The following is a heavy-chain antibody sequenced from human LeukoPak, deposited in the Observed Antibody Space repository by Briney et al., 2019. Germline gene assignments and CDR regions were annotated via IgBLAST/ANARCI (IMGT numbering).Heavy chain of an antibody. J-gene: IGHJ4*02. CDR3: ARGGDGYNPEYFDY. Sequence: GGSLRLSCAASGFTFSRYWMHWVRQAPGKGLVWVSHIYSDGSATNYADSVQGRFTISRDNPKNTLYLHMNSLRAEDTAVYYCARGGDGYNPEYFDYWGQGTLVTVSS. CDR2: IYSDGSAT. CDR1: GFTFSRYW. D-gene: IGHD5-24*01. V-gene: IGHV3-74*01.